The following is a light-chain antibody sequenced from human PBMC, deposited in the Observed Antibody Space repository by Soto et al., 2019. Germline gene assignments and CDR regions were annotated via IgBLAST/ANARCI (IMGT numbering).Light chain of an antibody. V-gene: IGKV3-15*01. Sequence: EVVMTQSPATLSVSPWERATLSCRASQSVSSNLVWYQQKPGQAPRLLIYSASTRATGIPARFSGTGSGTEFTLTISSLQSEDFAVYYCQQYHHLTRTFGGGTKVDIK. CDR1: QSVSSN. CDR3: QQYHHLTRT. J-gene: IGKJ4*01. CDR2: SAS.